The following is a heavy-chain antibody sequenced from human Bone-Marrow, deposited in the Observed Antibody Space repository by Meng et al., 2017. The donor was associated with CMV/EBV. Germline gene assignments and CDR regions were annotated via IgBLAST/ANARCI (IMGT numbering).Heavy chain of an antibody. V-gene: IGHV4-34*01. D-gene: IGHD2/OR15-2a*01. J-gene: IGHJ3*01. CDR3: ARASGYYINAFDL. Sequence: SETLSLTCAVYGGSFSGYYWSWIRQPPGKGLEWIGEINHSGSTNYNPSLKSRVTISVDTSKNLFSLKLSSVTAADTAVYYCARASGYYINAFDLWGQGIMVTVSS. CDR2: INHSGST. CDR1: GGSFSGYY.